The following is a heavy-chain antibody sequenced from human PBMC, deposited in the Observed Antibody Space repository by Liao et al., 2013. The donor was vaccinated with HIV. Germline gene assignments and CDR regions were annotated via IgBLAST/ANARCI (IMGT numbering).Heavy chain of an antibody. CDR2: IYTSGNT. CDR3: ARAYTIFGVKAHWYFDL. J-gene: IGHJ2*01. Sequence: QMQLQESGPGLVKPSETLSLTCAVSGGSINNHYWNWIRQPAGRGLEWIGRIYTSGNTNYNPSLKSRVTMSVDTSKNQFSLRLTSVTAADTAVYYCARAYTIFGVKAHWYFDLWGRGTRVAVSS. D-gene: IGHD3-3*01. CDR1: GGSINNHY. V-gene: IGHV4-4*07.